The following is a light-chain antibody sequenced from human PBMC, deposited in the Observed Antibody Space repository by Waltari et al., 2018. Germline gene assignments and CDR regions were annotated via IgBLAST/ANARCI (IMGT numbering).Light chain of an antibody. J-gene: IGKJ1*01. Sequence: SCRASRGVGKYLAWYQQKPGQAPRLLIYGASSRAAGIPDRFSGSGSGADFSLTISRLEPEDFAVYYCQHHVRLPATFGQGTKVE. CDR3: QHHVRLPAT. CDR1: RGVGKY. CDR2: GAS. V-gene: IGKV3-20*01.